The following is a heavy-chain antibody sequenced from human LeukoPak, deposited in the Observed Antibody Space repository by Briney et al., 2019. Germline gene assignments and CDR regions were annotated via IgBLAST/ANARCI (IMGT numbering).Heavy chain of an antibody. V-gene: IGHV4-61*01. Sequence: SQTLSLTCTVSGGSTSGGSYYWSWIRQPPGKGLEWIGYNYYSGSTKYNLSLKSRVTISVDTSKNQLSLKLSSVTAADTAVYYCARGEYGLFDYWGQGTLVTVSS. CDR3: ARGEYGLFDY. D-gene: IGHD2/OR15-2a*01. CDR2: NYYSGST. J-gene: IGHJ4*02. CDR1: GGSTSGGSYY.